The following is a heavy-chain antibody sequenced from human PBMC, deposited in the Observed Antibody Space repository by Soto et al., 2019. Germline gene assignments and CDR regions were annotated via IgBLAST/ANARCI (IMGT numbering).Heavy chain of an antibody. CDR3: ARSSRSWIGLFDY. V-gene: IGHV3-11*01. D-gene: IGHD6-6*01. CDR2: ISSSSSTI. Sequence: GGSLRLSCAASGFTFSDFYMNWMRQAPGKGLEWVSYISSSSSTIHYADSVKGRFTISRGNAKDSLYLQMNSLRVEDTAVYYCARSSRSWIGLFDYWGQGTLVTVSS. J-gene: IGHJ4*02. CDR1: GFTFSDFY.